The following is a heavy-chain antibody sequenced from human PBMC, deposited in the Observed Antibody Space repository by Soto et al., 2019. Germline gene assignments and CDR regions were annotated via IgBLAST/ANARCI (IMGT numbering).Heavy chain of an antibody. J-gene: IGHJ4*02. Sequence: SETLSLTCTVSGGSISSGGYYWSWIRQHPGKGLEWIGYIYYSGSTYYNPSLKSRVTISVDTSKNQFSLKLSSVTAADTAVYYCARGVPAGSGYYYFDYWCQGTLVTVSS. D-gene: IGHD3-22*01. V-gene: IGHV4-31*03. CDR2: IYYSGST. CDR3: ARGVPAGSGYYYFDY. CDR1: GGSISSGGYY.